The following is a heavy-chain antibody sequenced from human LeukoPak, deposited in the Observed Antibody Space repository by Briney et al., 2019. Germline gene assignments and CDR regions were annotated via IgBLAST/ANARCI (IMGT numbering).Heavy chain of an antibody. Sequence: SETLSLTCTVSGGSISSYYWSWIRQPPGNGLEWIGYIYYSGSTNYNPSLKSRVTISVDTSKNQFSLKLSSVTAADTAVYYCASLLRGSTAPHYWGQGTLVTVSS. CDR3: ASLLRGSTAPHY. V-gene: IGHV4-59*08. D-gene: IGHD3-10*01. CDR1: GGSISSYY. J-gene: IGHJ4*02. CDR2: IYYSGST.